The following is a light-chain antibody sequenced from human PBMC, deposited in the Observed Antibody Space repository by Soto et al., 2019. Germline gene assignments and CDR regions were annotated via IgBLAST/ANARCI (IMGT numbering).Light chain of an antibody. V-gene: IGLV2-14*01. CDR1: SSDVGGYNY. J-gene: IGLJ1*01. CDR2: EVS. CDR3: SSYTSSSTLSYV. Sequence: QSALTQPASVSGSPGQSITISCTGTSSDVGGYNYVSWYQQHPGKAPKLMIYEVSNRPSGASNRFSGSKSGNTASLTISGLQAEDEADYYCSSYTSSSTLSYVFGTGTKVTVL.